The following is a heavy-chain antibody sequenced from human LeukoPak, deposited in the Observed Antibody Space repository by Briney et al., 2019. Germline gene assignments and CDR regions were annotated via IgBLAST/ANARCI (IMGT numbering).Heavy chain of an antibody. J-gene: IGHJ2*01. D-gene: IGHD2-8*01. CDR1: GYTFTGYC. V-gene: IGHV7-4-1*02. Sequence: ASVKVSCKASGYTFTGYCMHWVRQAPGQGLEWMGWINTNTGNPTYAQGFTGRFVFSLDTSVSTAYLQISSLKAEDTAVYYCARDLHLMLLNWYFDLWGRGTLVTVSS. CDR2: INTNTGNP. CDR3: ARDLHLMLLNWYFDL.